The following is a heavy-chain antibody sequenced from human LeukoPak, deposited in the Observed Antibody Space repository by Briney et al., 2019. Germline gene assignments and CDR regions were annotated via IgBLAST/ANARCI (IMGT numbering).Heavy chain of an antibody. Sequence: GGSLRLSCAASGFTFSSYGMHWVRQAPGKGLEWVAVIWYDGSNKYYADSVKGRFTISRDNSKNTLYLQMNSLRAEDTAVYYCVRGLHGSWGKFDYWGQGTLVTVSS. V-gene: IGHV3-33*01. CDR2: IWYDGSNK. J-gene: IGHJ4*02. CDR1: GFTFSSYG. CDR3: VRGLHGSWGKFDY. D-gene: IGHD6-13*01.